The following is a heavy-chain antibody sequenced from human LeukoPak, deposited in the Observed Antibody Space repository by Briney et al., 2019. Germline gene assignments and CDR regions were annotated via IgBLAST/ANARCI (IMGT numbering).Heavy chain of an antibody. CDR3: ARRSGWYLRPYLDY. CDR2: INHSGST. J-gene: IGHJ4*02. Sequence: SETLSLTCAVYGGSFSGYYWIWIRQPPGKGLEWIGEINHSGSTNYNPSLKSRVTISVDTSKNQFSLKLSSVTAADTAVYYCARRSGWYLRPYLDYWGQGTLVTVSS. D-gene: IGHD6-19*01. CDR1: GGSFSGYY. V-gene: IGHV4-34*01.